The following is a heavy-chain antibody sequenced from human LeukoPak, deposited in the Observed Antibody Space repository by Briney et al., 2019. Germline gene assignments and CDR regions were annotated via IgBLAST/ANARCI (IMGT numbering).Heavy chain of an antibody. CDR3: ASRRSSFRADRAAYDSSGYLPLRY. V-gene: IGHV1-69*04. Sequence: ASVKVSCKASGGTFSSYAISWVRQAPGQGLEWMGRIIPILGIANYAQKFQGRVTIIADKSTSTAYMELSSLRSEDTAVYYCASRRSSFRADRAAYDSSGYLPLRYWGQGTLVTVSS. J-gene: IGHJ4*02. CDR1: GGTFSSYA. CDR2: IIPILGIA. D-gene: IGHD3-22*01.